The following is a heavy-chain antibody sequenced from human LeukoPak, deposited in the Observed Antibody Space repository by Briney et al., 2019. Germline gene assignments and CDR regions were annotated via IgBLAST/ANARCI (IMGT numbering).Heavy chain of an antibody. CDR2: IYSGGST. Sequence: GGSLRLSCAASGFTVSSNYMSWVRQAPGKGLEWVSVIYSGGSTYYADSVKGRFTISRDNSKNTLYLQMDSLRAEDTAVYYCARVREGRIQLWLRRYYFDYWGQGTLVTVSS. D-gene: IGHD5-18*01. CDR1: GFTVSSNY. CDR3: ARVREGRIQLWLRRYYFDY. J-gene: IGHJ4*02. V-gene: IGHV3-53*01.